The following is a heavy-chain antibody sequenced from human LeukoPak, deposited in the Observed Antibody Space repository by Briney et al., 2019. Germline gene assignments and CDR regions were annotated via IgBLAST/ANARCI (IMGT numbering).Heavy chain of an antibody. V-gene: IGHV3-30*18. CDR1: GFTFSSYG. CDR2: ISYDGSNK. D-gene: IGHD3-3*01. Sequence: GGSLRLSCAASGFTFSSYGMHWVRQAPGEGLEWVAVISYDGSNKYYADSVKGRFTISRDNPKNTLYLQMNSLRAEDTAVYYCAKDRGTIFGVVMQYFQHWGQGTLVTVSS. J-gene: IGHJ1*01. CDR3: AKDRGTIFGVVMQYFQH.